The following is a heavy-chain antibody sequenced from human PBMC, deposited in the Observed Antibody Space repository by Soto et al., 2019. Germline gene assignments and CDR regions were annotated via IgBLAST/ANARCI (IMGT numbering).Heavy chain of an antibody. V-gene: IGHV4-34*01. CDR3: ARHHVRGRTIAGAAEV. J-gene: IGHJ4*02. D-gene: IGHD1-26*01. Sequence: QVQLQQWGAGLLKPSETLALTCAGYGKSLSGYYWSWIRQPPGKALEWIGEINHSGNTNYNPSIKSRATISVDTSKNQLFLNLSSVTAADTAMYYCARHHVRGRTIAGAAEVWGQGTLVTVSS. CDR2: INHSGNT. CDR1: GKSLSGYY.